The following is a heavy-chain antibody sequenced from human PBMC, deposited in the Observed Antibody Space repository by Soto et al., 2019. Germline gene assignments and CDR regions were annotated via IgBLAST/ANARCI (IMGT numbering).Heavy chain of an antibody. CDR2: IFSYDAK. CDR1: GFSLRNTRMG. V-gene: IGHV2-26*01. CDR3: ARSLYVDYVHWYFDL. Sequence: QVTLKESGPVLVKPTETLTLTCTVSGFSLRNTRMGVSWIRQSPGKALEWLAHIFSYDAKSYSPSLKGRLANSTDTSKCQVVLTMTIVAPVDTATYYCARSLYVDYVHWYFDLWGRGTLVTVAS. J-gene: IGHJ2*01. D-gene: IGHD4-17*01.